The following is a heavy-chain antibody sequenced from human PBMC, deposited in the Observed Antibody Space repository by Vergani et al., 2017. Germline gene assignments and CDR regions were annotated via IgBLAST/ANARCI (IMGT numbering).Heavy chain of an antibody. CDR2: IRDKPYNYAT. Sequence: LQLQESGSGLVKPSQTLSLNCAASGGSMQSGSFYWTWIRQTAERRLEWIGRIRDKPYNYATVYAVSVKGRFIISRDDSKKTAYLQMNGLTTEDTAVYYCFYDFWAGYDSGDVWGKGTTVTVSS. V-gene: IGHV3-73*02. J-gene: IGHJ6*04. CDR1: GGSMQSGSFY. CDR3: FYDFWAGYDSGDV. D-gene: IGHD3-3*01.